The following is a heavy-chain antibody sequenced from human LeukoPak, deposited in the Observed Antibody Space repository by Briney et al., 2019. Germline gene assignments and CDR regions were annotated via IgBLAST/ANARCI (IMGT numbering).Heavy chain of an antibody. D-gene: IGHD5-24*01. CDR3: ARNHMATTASFDY. CDR2: IIPILGVA. J-gene: IGHJ4*02. V-gene: IGHV1-69*04. Sequence: SVKVSCKASGGTFSSYAISWVRQAPGQGLEWMGRIIPILGVANYAQKFQGRVTITADKSTSTAYMELSSLRSEDTAVYYCARNHMATTASFDYWGQGTLVTVSS. CDR1: GGTFSSYA.